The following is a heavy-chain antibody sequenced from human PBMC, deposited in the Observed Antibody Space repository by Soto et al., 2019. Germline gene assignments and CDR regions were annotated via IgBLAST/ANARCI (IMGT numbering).Heavy chain of an antibody. Sequence: SGGSLRLSCAASGFTFSSYGMHLVRQAPGKGLEWVAVISYDGSNKYYADSVKGRFTISRDNSKNTLYLQMNSLRAEDTAVYYCAKGRNYYDSSGYCDYWGQGTLVTVSS. V-gene: IGHV3-30*18. CDR2: ISYDGSNK. CDR3: AKGRNYYDSSGYCDY. J-gene: IGHJ4*02. CDR1: GFTFSSYG. D-gene: IGHD3-22*01.